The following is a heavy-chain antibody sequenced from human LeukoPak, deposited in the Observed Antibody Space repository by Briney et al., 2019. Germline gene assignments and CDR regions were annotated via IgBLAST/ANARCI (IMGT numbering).Heavy chain of an antibody. CDR1: GGSFSGYY. Sequence: PSETLSLTCAVYGGSFSGYYWSWIRQPPGKGLEWIGSSDYSGGTTYNPSLKSRLTVSVDTSKNQFSLKLTSVTAADTAVYYCARDFGDFRTDYWGQGTLVTVSS. CDR2: SDYSGGT. J-gene: IGHJ4*02. CDR3: ARDFGDFRTDY. V-gene: IGHV4-34*01. D-gene: IGHD4-17*01.